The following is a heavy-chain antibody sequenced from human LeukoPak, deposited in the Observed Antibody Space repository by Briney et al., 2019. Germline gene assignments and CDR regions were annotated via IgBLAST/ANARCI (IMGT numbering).Heavy chain of an antibody. CDR3: ARAGGSAVAY. J-gene: IGHJ4*02. CDR1: GGSISSSSYY. CDR2: IYYSGST. Sequence: SETLSLTCTVSGGSISSSSYYWGWIRQPPGKGLEWIGSIYYSGSTYYNPSLKSRVTISVDTSKNQFSLKLSSVTAADTAVYYCARAGGSAVAYWGQGTLVTVSS. V-gene: IGHV4-39*07. D-gene: IGHD1-26*01.